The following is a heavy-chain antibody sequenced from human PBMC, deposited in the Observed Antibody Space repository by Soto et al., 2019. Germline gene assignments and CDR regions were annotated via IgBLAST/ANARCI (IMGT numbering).Heavy chain of an antibody. V-gene: IGHV1-18*01. J-gene: IGHJ5*02. CDR2: ISGYNGNT. CDR1: GYTFINYG. CDR3: ARDEVPAAIWLDR. Sequence: ASVKVSCKASGYTFINYGITWVRQAPGQGLEWMGWISGYNGNTNYAQSPQGRVTMTTDTSTSTAYLELRSLRSDDTAMYYCARDEVPAAIWLDRWGQGTLVTVSS. D-gene: IGHD2-2*01.